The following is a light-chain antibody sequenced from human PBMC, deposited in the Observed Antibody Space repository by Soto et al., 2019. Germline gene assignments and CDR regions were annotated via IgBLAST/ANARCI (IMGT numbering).Light chain of an antibody. CDR1: QSVLSSSNNKNF. CDR2: WAS. CDR3: QQSYRFPYT. V-gene: IGKV4-1*01. J-gene: IGKJ2*01. Sequence: DIVMTQSPDSLAVSLGERATINCKSSQSVLSSSNNKNFLAWYQQKPGQSPKLLIYWASTRESGVPDRFSGSGSGTDFTLTISSLQAEDVAVYYCQQSYRFPYTFGQGTKLEIK.